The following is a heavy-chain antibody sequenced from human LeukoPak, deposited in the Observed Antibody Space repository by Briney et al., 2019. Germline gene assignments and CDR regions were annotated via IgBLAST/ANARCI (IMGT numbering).Heavy chain of an antibody. CDR2: IRRAGYSDAP. Sequence: GGSLKLSCAASGFSFSGSAIHWVRQAPGKGLEWVGRIRRAGYSDAPAYVASVRGRFTISRDDSKSTAYLQMNSLKAEDTAVYYCTVPASGGNWFDPWGPGTLVTVSS. D-gene: IGHD2-2*01. CDR3: TVPASGGNWFDP. J-gene: IGHJ5*02. V-gene: IGHV3-73*01. CDR1: GFSFSGSA.